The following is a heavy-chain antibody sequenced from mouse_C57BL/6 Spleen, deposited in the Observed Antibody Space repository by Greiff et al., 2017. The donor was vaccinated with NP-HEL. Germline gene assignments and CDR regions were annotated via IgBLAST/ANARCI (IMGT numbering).Heavy chain of an antibody. CDR1: GYTFTSYW. J-gene: IGHJ4*01. Sequence: QVHVKQSGAELVKPGASVKLSCKASGYTFTSYWMHWVKQRPGRGLEWIGRIDPNSGGTKYNEKFKSKATLTVDKPSSTAYMQLSSLTSEDSAVYYCARAYYSNYDAMDYWGQGTSVTVSS. CDR2: IDPNSGGT. CDR3: ARAYYSNYDAMDY. D-gene: IGHD2-5*01. V-gene: IGHV1-72*01.